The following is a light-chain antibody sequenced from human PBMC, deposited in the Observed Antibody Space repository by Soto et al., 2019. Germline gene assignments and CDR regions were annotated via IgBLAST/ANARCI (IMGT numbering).Light chain of an antibody. CDR2: KAS. V-gene: IGKV2-24*01. J-gene: IGKJ5*01. Sequence: EIVMTQTPLFLSVTLGQPASISCKSSQSLVASDGNMYLDWLHQRPGQPPRLLIYKASKRFSGVPDRFSGSGAGTDFTLHISRVEAEDVGIYFCMQATQLRTFGQGTRLEI. CDR1: QSLVASDGNMY. CDR3: MQATQLRT.